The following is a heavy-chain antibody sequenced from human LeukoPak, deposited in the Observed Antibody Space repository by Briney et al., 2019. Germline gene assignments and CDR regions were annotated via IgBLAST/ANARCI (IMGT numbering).Heavy chain of an antibody. CDR1: GFTFSTYA. CDR2: ISGSGGTT. CDR3: ARENAIHFDY. V-gene: IGHV3-23*01. Sequence: PGGSLRLSCAASGFTFSTYAMSWVRQAPGKGLEWVSGISGSGGTTYYADSVKGRFTISRDNSKNTLYLQMNSLRAEDTAVYYCARENAIHFDYWGQGTLVTVSS. J-gene: IGHJ4*02.